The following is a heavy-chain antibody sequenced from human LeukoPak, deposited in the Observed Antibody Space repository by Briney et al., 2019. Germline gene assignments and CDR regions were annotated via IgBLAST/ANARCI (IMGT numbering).Heavy chain of an antibody. Sequence: GGSLRLSCAASGFTFSSYEMNWVRQAPGKGLERVSYISSSGSTIYYAGSVKGRFTISRDNAKNSLYLQMNSLRAEDTAVYYCAELGITMIGGVWGKGTTVTISS. J-gene: IGHJ6*04. CDR3: AELGITMIGGV. D-gene: IGHD3-10*02. V-gene: IGHV3-48*03. CDR1: GFTFSSYE. CDR2: ISSSGSTI.